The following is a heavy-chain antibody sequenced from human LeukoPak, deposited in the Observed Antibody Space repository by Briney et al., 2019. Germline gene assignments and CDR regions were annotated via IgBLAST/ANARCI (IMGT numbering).Heavy chain of an antibody. Sequence: GGSLRLSCAASGFTFDDYTMHWVRHAPGKGLEWVSLITWDGDSTYYADSVTGRFTISRDSSKNSLYLQLNSLRTEDTALYFCAKDAITGGRGSGISPRGYYFDYWGQGTPVTVSS. J-gene: IGHJ4*02. D-gene: IGHD1-20*01. CDR2: ITWDGDST. CDR3: AKDAITGGRGSGISPRGYYFDY. CDR1: GFTFDDYT. V-gene: IGHV3-43*01.